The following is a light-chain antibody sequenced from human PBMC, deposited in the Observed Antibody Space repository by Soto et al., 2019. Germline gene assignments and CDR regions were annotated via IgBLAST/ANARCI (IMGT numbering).Light chain of an antibody. CDR2: EDN. CDR1: SGSVASNS. CDR3: QSYDSSTDWV. Sequence: LTQPHSVSESPGKTVTISCTRSSGSVASNSVQWYQQRPGSAPTTVIYEDNQRPSGVPDRFSGSIDSSSNSASLTISGLKTEDEADYYCQSYDSSTDWVFGGGTKLTVL. V-gene: IGLV6-57*03. J-gene: IGLJ3*02.